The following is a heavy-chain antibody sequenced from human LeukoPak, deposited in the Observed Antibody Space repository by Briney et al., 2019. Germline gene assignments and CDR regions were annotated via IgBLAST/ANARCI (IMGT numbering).Heavy chain of an antibody. J-gene: IGHJ4*02. V-gene: IGHV1-2*02. Sequence: ASVNVSCKASGYTFTGYYLHWMRQAPGQGLEWMGWIDPNSGGTNSAQKFQGRVTMTRDTSISTAYMELSRLRSDDTAVYYCARGPVTGAFDYWGQGTLVTVSS. CDR3: ARGPVTGAFDY. D-gene: IGHD7-27*01. CDR1: GYTFTGYY. CDR2: IDPNSGGT.